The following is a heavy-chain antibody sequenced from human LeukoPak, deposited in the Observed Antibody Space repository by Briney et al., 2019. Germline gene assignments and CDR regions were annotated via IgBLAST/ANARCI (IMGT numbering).Heavy chain of an antibody. CDR2: IYSGGST. V-gene: IGHV3-53*05. Sequence: GGSLRLSCAASGFTVSSDYMSWVRQAPGKGLEWVSVIYSGGSTYYADSVKGRFTISRDKSKNTVYLQMNSLRFEDTAMYYCARNWFDPWGEGALVTVSS. CDR3: ARNWFDP. CDR1: GFTVSSDY. J-gene: IGHJ5*02.